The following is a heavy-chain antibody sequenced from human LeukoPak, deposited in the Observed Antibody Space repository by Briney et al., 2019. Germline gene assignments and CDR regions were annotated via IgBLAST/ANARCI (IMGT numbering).Heavy chain of an antibody. CDR1: GGSISSYY. J-gene: IGHJ6*03. CDR3: ARSPYYYYYYMDV. V-gene: IGHV4-59*01. Sequence: PSETLSLTCTVSGGSISSYYWSWIQQPPGKGLEWIGYIYYSGSTNYNPSLKSRVTISVDTSKNQFSLKLSSVTAADTAVYYCARSPYYYYYYMDVWGKGTTVTVSS. CDR2: IYYSGST.